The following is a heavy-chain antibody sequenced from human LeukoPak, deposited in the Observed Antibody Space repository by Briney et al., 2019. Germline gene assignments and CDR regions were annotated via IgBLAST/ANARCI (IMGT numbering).Heavy chain of an antibody. CDR1: GYTFTSYD. CDR2: MNPNSGNT. J-gene: IGHJ4*02. V-gene: IGHV1-8*01. D-gene: IGHD6-13*01. CDR3: ARGRYSSSWYSGIDY. Sequence: ASVKVSCKASGYTFTSYDINWVRQATGQGLEWMGWMNPNSGNTGYAQKFQGRVTMTRNASISTAYMELSSLRSEDTAVYYCARGRYSSSWYSGIDYWGQGTLVTVSS.